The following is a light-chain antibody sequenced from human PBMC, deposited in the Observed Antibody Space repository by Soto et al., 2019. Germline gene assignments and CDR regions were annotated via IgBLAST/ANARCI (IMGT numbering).Light chain of an antibody. V-gene: IGLV6-57*04. CDR2: EDN. Sequence: NFMLTQPHSVSESPGKTVTISCTHSSGSIASNYVQWYQQRPGSAPTTVIYEDNQRPSGVPDRFSGSIDSSSNSASLTISGLKTEYEADYYCQSYDSSNQVVFGGGTKLTVL. CDR1: SGSIASNY. J-gene: IGLJ2*01. CDR3: QSYDSSNQVV.